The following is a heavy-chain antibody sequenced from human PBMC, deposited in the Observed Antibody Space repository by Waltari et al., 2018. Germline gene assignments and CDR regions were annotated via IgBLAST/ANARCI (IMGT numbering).Heavy chain of an antibody. CDR3: ARADTSTSYFYYYMDV. CDR1: GGSTSTYY. J-gene: IGHJ6*03. CDR2: FHYRGSS. D-gene: IGHD1-26*01. V-gene: IGHV4-59*01. Sequence: QVQLQESGPGLVKPSETLSLTCTVSGGSTSTYYWSWVRQSPGKGLEWIGDFHYRGSSVYNPSLRSRGAISLDTPNNQFSLRLRSVTAADAAIYYCARADTSTSYFYYYMDVWGKGTTVTVSS.